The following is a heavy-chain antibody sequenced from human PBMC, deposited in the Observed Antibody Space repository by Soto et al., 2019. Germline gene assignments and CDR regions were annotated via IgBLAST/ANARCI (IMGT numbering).Heavy chain of an antibody. V-gene: IGHV3-21*01. Sequence: EVQLVESGGGLVKPGGSLRLSCAASGFTFSSYSMNWVRQAPGKGLEWVSSISSSSSYIYYADSVKGRFTISRDNAKYSLYLQMSSLRSVYTAVYYCARVLVLRFLEWLSPLGYWGQGTLVTVSS. J-gene: IGHJ4*02. CDR1: GFTFSSYS. CDR2: ISSSSSYI. D-gene: IGHD3-3*01. CDR3: ARVLVLRFLEWLSPLGY.